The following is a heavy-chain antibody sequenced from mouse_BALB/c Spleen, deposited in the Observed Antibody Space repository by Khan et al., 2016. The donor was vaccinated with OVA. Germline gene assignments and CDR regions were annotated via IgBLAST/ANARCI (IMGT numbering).Heavy chain of an antibody. D-gene: IGHD2-13*01. CDR2: INTFTGEP. CDR1: GYTFTDFR. Sequence: QIQLVQSGPELRKPGETVKISCQTSGYTFTDFRVNWVKQTPGLGLKWMGCINTFTGEPTYADDFKGRFAFSLETSATTAYLQINNLKNEDMAAXFCSGHGHGESFYFDFWGQGTTLTVSS. CDR3: SGHGHGESFYFDF. J-gene: IGHJ2*01. V-gene: IGHV9-1*02.